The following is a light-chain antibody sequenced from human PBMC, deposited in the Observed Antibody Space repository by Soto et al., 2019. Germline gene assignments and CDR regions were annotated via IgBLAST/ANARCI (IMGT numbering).Light chain of an antibody. CDR3: QQANSFPLT. J-gene: IGKJ4*01. CDR1: QTISSW. CDR2: KAS. V-gene: IGKV1-5*03. Sequence: DIQMTQAPSTLSAAVLVRVTITCRASQTISSWLAWYQQKPGKAPKLLIYKASTLKSGVPSRFSGSGSGTDFTLTISSLQPEDFAIYYCQQANSFPLTFGGGTKVDI.